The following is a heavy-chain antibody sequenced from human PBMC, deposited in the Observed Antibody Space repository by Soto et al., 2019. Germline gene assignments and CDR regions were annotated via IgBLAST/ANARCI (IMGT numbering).Heavy chain of an antibody. Sequence: PSETLSLTCTVSGVSVSANVYWSWIRQSPGKGLEWIGCSYYRGGAKYNPSLKSRVTISVDTSKNQFSLKLRSVTAADTAVYYCATINPRNCSGSQPYWGQGTLVTVSS. CDR3: ATINPRNCSGSQPY. D-gene: IGHD2-15*01. CDR1: GVSVSANVY. CDR2: SYYRGGA. J-gene: IGHJ4*02. V-gene: IGHV4-61*01.